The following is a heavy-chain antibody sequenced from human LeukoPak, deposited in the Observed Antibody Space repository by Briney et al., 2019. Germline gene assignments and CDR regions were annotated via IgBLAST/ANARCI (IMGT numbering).Heavy chain of an antibody. CDR1: GFTFSNYW. D-gene: IGHD6-19*01. J-gene: IGHJ4*02. V-gene: IGHV3-7*01. CDR3: ARGGSGWHKHFDY. Sequence: PGGSLRLSCAASGFTFSNYWMSWVRQAPGKGLEWVANIKPDGSAKYYVDSVKGRFTISRDNAQNSLYLQMNSLRAEDTAVYYCARGGSGWHKHFDYWGQGTLVTVSS. CDR2: IKPDGSAK.